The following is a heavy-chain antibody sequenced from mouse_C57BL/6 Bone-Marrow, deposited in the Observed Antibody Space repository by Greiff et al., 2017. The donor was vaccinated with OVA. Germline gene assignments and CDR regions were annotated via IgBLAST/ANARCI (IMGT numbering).Heavy chain of an antibody. V-gene: IGHV3-8*01. D-gene: IGHD2-1*01. CDR3: ARGTFYFYYAMGY. Sequence: EVKLEESGPGLAKPSQTLSLTCSVTGYSITSDYWNWIRKFPGNKLEYMGYISYSGSTYYTPSLKSRISITRDTSKNQYYLQLNSVTTEDTATYYCARGTFYFYYAMGYWGQGTSVTVSS. CDR1: GYSITSDY. CDR2: ISYSGST. J-gene: IGHJ4*01.